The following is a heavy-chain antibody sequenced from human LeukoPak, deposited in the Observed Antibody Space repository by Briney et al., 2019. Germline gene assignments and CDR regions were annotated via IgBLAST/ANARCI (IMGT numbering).Heavy chain of an antibody. J-gene: IGHJ4*02. CDR2: ISYDGSNK. D-gene: IGHD3-16*02. V-gene: IGHV3-30-3*01. Sequence: PGRSLRLSCAASGFTFSSYAMHWVRQAPGKGLEWAAVISYDGSNKYYADSVKGRFTISRDNSKNTLYLQMNSLRAEDTAVYYCAKDLLYSDVWGSYRPNPLDYWGQGTLVTVSS. CDR3: AKDLLYSDVWGSYRPNPLDY. CDR1: GFTFSSYA.